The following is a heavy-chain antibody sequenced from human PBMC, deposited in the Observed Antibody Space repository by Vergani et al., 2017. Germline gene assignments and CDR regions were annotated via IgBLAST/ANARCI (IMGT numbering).Heavy chain of an antibody. CDR2: IYYSGST. V-gene: IGHV4-30-4*08. CDR1: CRPLSPLAYS. D-gene: IGHD6-13*01. J-gene: IGHJ4*02. CDR3: ARTTYSSSWPYFDY. Sequence: QVQLQESGPGLVKPSQTLSLPFSLPCRPLSPLAYSLSWIRPNPGTGLDWIGYIYYSGSTYYNPSLKSRVTISVDTSKNQFSLKLSSVTAADTAVYYCARTTYSSSWPYFDYWGQGTLVTVSS.